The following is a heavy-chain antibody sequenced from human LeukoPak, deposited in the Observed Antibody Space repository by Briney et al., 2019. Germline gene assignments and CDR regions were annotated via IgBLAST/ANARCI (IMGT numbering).Heavy chain of an antibody. Sequence: PSETLSLTCTVSGGSISSSSYYWGWIRQPPGKGLEWIGSIYYSGSTYYNPSLKSRVTISVDTSKNQFSLKLSSVTAADTAVYYCARHSTGAASPSDYWGQGTLVTVSS. CDR1: GGSISSSSYY. D-gene: IGHD1-26*01. V-gene: IGHV4-39*01. CDR3: ARHSTGAASPSDY. CDR2: IYYSGST. J-gene: IGHJ4*02.